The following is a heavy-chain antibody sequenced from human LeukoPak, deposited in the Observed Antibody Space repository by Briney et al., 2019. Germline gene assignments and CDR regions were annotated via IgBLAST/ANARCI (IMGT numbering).Heavy chain of an antibody. D-gene: IGHD3-3*01. Sequence: SETLSLTCTVSGGSISSYYWSWIRQPPGKGLEWIGYIYYSGSTNYNPSLKSRVTISVDTSKNQFSLKLSSVTAADTAVYYCARGDAIFGVVIRVAAFDIWGQGTMVTVSS. CDR3: ARGDAIFGVVIRVAAFDI. V-gene: IGHV4-59*01. J-gene: IGHJ3*02. CDR2: IYYSGST. CDR1: GGSISSYY.